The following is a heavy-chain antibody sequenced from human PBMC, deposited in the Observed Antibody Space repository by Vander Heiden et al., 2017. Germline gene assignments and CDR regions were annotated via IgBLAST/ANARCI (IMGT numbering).Heavy chain of an antibody. Sequence: EVQLLESGGGLVQPGGSLVLSCAALGFTFSSYAMSWVRQAPGKGLEWVSGISGSGGTTYYADSVKGRFTISRDKSKNTLDLQMNTLRDEDTAVYYCAKDRGNKGSFDYWGQGTLVSVSS. CDR1: GFTFSSYA. CDR3: AKDRGNKGSFDY. V-gene: IGHV3-23*01. D-gene: IGHD3-10*01. J-gene: IGHJ4*02. CDR2: ISGSGGTT.